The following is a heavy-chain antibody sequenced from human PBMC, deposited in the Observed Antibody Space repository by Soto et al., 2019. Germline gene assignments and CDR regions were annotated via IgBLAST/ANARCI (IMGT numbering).Heavy chain of an antibody. Sequence: SVKVSCKASGYTFTKFGISWVRQAPGQGLEWMGGISPIFGKANYAQKFQGRVTITADESTSTAYMELSSLRSEDTAVYYCARDYTKGEYFQHWGQGTLVTVSS. CDR1: GYTFTKFG. CDR2: ISPIFGKA. D-gene: IGHD3-16*01. CDR3: ARDYTKGEYFQH. J-gene: IGHJ1*01. V-gene: IGHV1-69*13.